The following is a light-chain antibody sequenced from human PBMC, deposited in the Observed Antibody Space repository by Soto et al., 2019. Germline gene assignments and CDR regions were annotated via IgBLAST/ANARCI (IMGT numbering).Light chain of an antibody. CDR3: QQYATSST. V-gene: IGKV3-20*01. CDR1: QTVRFSN. Sequence: EIVLTQSPGTLSLSPGERATLSCRASQTVRFSNLAWYQQKPGQAPRLLIYGSFNRATGLPDRFSGSGSGADFTLTISRLEPEDFAVYYCQQYATSSTFGGGTKVDIK. CDR2: GSF. J-gene: IGKJ4*01.